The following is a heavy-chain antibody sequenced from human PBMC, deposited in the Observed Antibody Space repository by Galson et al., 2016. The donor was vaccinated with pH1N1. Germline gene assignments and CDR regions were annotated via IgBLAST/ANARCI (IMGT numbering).Heavy chain of an antibody. V-gene: IGHV3-53*01. D-gene: IGHD2-15*01. CDR2: IYTDGRT. J-gene: IGHJ4*02. CDR1: GFIVNRNY. CDR3: ARDIVANNISPEGG. Sequence: SLRLSCAASGFIVNRNYMSWVRQPPGKRLEWVSIIYTDGRTFYAGSVQGRFTISRDNSKNTVFLQMNSLRDEDTAVYYCARDIVANNISPEGGWGQGTLVTVSS.